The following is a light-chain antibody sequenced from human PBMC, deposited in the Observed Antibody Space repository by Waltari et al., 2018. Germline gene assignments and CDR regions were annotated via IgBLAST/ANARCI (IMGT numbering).Light chain of an antibody. CDR1: NSDIDAYDY. CDR2: DVS. Sequence: QSALTQPASVSGSPGQSITISCTGTNSDIDAYDYVSWYQQHPGNAPKLILYDVSGRPSGISNRFSGSKSDNTASLTISGLQDEDEADYYCSSYATSNTVVFGGGTKVTVL. V-gene: IGLV2-14*03. CDR3: SSYATSNTVV. J-gene: IGLJ2*01.